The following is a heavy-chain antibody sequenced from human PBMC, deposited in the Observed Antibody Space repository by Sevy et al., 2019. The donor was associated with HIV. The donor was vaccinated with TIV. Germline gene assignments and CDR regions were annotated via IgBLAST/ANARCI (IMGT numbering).Heavy chain of an antibody. J-gene: IGHJ4*02. D-gene: IGHD5-18*01. Sequence: GGCLRLSCVASGFTVSNYWMNWVRQAPGMGLEWVAKIKEEGKETYYVDSVKGRFTISRDNAKNSLYLQMTSLRAEDTAVYYCARDKNSAMVTPFDFWGQGTLVTVSS. CDR2: IKEEGKET. CDR1: GFTVSNYW. V-gene: IGHV3-7*03. CDR3: ARDKNSAMVTPFDF.